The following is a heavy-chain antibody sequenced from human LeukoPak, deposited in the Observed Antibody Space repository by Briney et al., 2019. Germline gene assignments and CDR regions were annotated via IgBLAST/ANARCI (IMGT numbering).Heavy chain of an antibody. D-gene: IGHD6-13*01. J-gene: IGHJ5*02. V-gene: IGHV4-34*01. Sequence: SETLSFTCAVYGGSFSGYYWSWIRQPPGNGLEWIGEINHSGSTNYNPSLKSRVTISVDTSKNQFSLKLSSVTAADTAVYYCARAPYSSSRYDWFDPWGQGTLVTVSS. CDR1: GGSFSGYY. CDR3: ARAPYSSSRYDWFDP. CDR2: INHSGST.